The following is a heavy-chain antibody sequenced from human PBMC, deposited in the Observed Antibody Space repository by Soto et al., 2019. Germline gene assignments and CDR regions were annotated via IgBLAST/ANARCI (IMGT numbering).Heavy chain of an antibody. V-gene: IGHV4-39*01. CDR2: SYSSGNT. CDR1: GGSISSGSYY. D-gene: IGHD3-16*01. J-gene: IGHJ4*02. Sequence: QLQLQASGPGLVKPSETLSLTCTVSGGSISSGSYYWGWIRQSPGKGLEWIGSSYSSGNTNYNPSLKSRVTTSGDTSKNQFTLRLSSVTAADTAVYYCGRHENPPGGDDFWGQGTLVTVSS. CDR3: GRHENPPGGDDF.